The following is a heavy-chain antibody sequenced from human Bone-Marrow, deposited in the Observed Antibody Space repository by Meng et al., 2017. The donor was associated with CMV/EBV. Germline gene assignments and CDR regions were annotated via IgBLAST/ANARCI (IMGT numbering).Heavy chain of an antibody. CDR2: IYYSGST. V-gene: IGHV4-39*07. CDR1: GGSISSSSYY. J-gene: IGHJ4*02. Sequence: SETLSLTCTVSGGSISSSSYYWGWIRQPPGKGLELIGSIYYSGSTYHNPSLKSRVTMSIDASKNLFSLKLRSVTAADTAVYYCARDRCSSASCYTPSYYFDYWGQGTLVTVSS. CDR3: ARDRCSSASCYTPSYYFDY. D-gene: IGHD2-2*02.